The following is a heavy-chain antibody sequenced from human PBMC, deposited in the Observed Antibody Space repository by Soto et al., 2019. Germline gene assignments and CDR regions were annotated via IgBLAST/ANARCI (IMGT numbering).Heavy chain of an antibody. V-gene: IGHV1-18*01. CDR2: ISAYTGNT. J-gene: IGHJ6*02. Sequence: GASVKVSCKASGYKFTGYGISWVRQAPGQGLEWMGWISAYTGNTNYAQKFQGRVSMTIDTSTNTAYMDLRSLRSDDTAVYYCTRDRVQGVVTMHYNGMDVWGLGTSVTVSS. CDR1: GYKFTGYG. CDR3: TRDRVQGVVTMHYNGMDV. D-gene: IGHD3-22*01.